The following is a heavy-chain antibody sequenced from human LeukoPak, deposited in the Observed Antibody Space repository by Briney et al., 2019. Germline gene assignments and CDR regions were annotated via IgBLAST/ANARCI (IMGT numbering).Heavy chain of an antibody. Sequence: GGSLRLSCAASGFTFNSYWMTWIRQAPGRGLEGVANINHDGSEKYYLDSVKGRFTVSRDNAKNSLFLQMNSLRAEDTAVYYCARDPLSYLGEIDTSSYYFDYWGPGTLATVSS. CDR2: INHDGSEK. V-gene: IGHV3-7*01. CDR3: ARDPLSYLGEIDTSSYYFDY. D-gene: IGHD3-16*02. CDR1: GFTFNSYW. J-gene: IGHJ4*02.